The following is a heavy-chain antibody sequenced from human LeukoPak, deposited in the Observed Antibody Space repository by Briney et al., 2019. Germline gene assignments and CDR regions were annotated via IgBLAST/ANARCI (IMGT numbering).Heavy chain of an antibody. D-gene: IGHD4-17*01. CDR3: AKDPPYGDYGWYFDY. CDR1: GFTFSSYA. V-gene: IGHV3-23*01. J-gene: IGHJ4*02. Sequence: PGGSLRLSCAASGFTFSSYAMSWGRQAPGKGLEWVSAISGSGGSTYYADSVKGRFTISRDNFKNTLYLQMNSLRAEDTAVYYCAKDPPYGDYGWYFDYWGQGTLVTVSS. CDR2: ISGSGGST.